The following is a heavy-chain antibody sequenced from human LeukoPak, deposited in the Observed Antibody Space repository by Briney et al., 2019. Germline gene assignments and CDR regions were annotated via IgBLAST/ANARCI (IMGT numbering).Heavy chain of an antibody. Sequence: SETLSLTCIVSGYSISSGYYWGWIRQPPGKGLEWIGNIYHSGGTYYSPSLKSRATISVDTSKNQFSLKLSSVTAADTAVYYCATRLNYYDSSGYPDSWFDPWGQGTLVTVSS. V-gene: IGHV4-38-2*02. J-gene: IGHJ5*02. CDR3: ATRLNYYDSSGYPDSWFDP. CDR2: IYHSGGT. D-gene: IGHD3-22*01. CDR1: GYSISSGYY.